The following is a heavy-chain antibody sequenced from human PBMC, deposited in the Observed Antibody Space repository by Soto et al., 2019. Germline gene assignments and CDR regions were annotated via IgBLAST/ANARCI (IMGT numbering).Heavy chain of an antibody. CDR3: ARRLGYSSSSDSYFDY. J-gene: IGHJ4*02. D-gene: IGHD6-6*01. V-gene: IGHV4-31*03. CDR2: TYYSGST. CDR1: GGSISSGGYY. Sequence: SETLSLTCTVSGGSISSGGYYWSWIRQHPGKGLEWIGYTYYSGSTYYNPSLKSRVTISVDTSKNQFSLKLSSVTAADTAVYYCARRLGYSSSSDSYFDYWGQGTLVTVS.